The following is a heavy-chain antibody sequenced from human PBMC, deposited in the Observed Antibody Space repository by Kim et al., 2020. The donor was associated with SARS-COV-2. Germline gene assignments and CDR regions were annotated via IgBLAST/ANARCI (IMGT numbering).Heavy chain of an antibody. J-gene: IGHJ4*02. V-gene: IGHV3-23*01. D-gene: IGHD6-13*01. CDR3: AIEGGYGGSSWYLGY. CDR1: GFTFSSYA. Sequence: GGSLRLSCAASGFTFSSYAMSWVRQAPGKGLEWVSAISGSGVSTYYADSVKGRFTISRDNSKNTLYLQMNSLRAEDTAVYYCAIEGGYGGSSWYLGYWGQGTLVTVSS. CDR2: ISGSGVST.